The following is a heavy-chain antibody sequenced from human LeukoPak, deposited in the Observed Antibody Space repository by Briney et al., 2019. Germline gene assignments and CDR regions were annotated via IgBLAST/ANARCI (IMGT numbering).Heavy chain of an antibody. CDR2: INPSGGST. V-gene: IGHV1-46*01. D-gene: IGHD3-22*01. J-gene: IGHJ3*02. CDR3: ARELSMEDPFTPKNHDSSFGDAFDI. CDR1: GYIFTTYF. Sequence: ASVKVSCKASGYIFTTYFIHWVRQAPGQGLEWMGIINPSGGSTSYAQKFQGRVTMTSDMSTSTVFMALLSLRSEDTAVYYCARELSMEDPFTPKNHDSSFGDAFDIWGQGTKVTVSS.